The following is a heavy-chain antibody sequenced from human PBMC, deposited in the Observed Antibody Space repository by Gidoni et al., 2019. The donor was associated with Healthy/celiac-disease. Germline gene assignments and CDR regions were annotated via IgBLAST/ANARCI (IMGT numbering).Heavy chain of an antibody. CDR1: AFSFSSYE. V-gene: IGHV3-48*03. CDR2: ISSSGSTI. CDR3: ARVRLDYGVYYFDY. J-gene: IGHJ4*02. Sequence: EVQLVASGGGLVLPGGSLRLSCSASAFSFSSYEMNWVRQAPGQGLGWVSYISSSGSTIYYEDSVKGRVTISRDNAKNSLYLQMNSLRAEDTAVYYCARVRLDYGVYYFDYWGQGTLVTVSS. D-gene: IGHD4-17*01.